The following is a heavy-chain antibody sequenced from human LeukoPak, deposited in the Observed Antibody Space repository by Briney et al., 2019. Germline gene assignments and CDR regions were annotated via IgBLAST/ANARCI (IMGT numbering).Heavy chain of an antibody. D-gene: IGHD2-15*01. CDR1: GGSFSDYY. Sequence: SETLSLTCAVYGGSFSDYYWSWIRQPPGKGLEWIGEINHSGSSNNHPSLKSRVTISVDTSKNQFSLKLSSVTAADTAVYYCARARIDICSGGSCNLVHDYYYYMDVWGKGTTATVSS. V-gene: IGHV4-34*01. J-gene: IGHJ6*03. CDR2: INHSGSS. CDR3: ARARIDICSGGSCNLVHDYYYYMDV.